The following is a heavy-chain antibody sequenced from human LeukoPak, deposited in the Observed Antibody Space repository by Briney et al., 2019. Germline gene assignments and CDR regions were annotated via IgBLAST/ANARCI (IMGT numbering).Heavy chain of an antibody. V-gene: IGHV3-21*01. Sequence: PGGSLRLSCAASGFTFSSYSMNWVRQAPGKGLEWVSSISSSSNSIYYADSVKGRFTISRDNAKNSLYLQMNSLRAEDTAVYYCARAFYCSGGSCYFDYWGQGALVTVSS. CDR1: GFTFSSYS. D-gene: IGHD2-15*01. CDR2: ISSSSNSI. J-gene: IGHJ4*02. CDR3: ARAFYCSGGSCYFDY.